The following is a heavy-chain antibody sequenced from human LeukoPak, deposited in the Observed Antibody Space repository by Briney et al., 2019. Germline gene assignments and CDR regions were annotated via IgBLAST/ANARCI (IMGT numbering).Heavy chain of an antibody. J-gene: IGHJ4*02. D-gene: IGHD6-19*01. Sequence: RESLKISCKGSGYSFSIYWIGWVRQMPGKGLEWMGIIYPGDSETRYSPSFQGQVTISADKSISTAYLQWSSLKASDTAMYYCARRDSSGWSYSWGQGTLVTVSS. CDR2: IYPGDSET. CDR1: GYSFSIYW. CDR3: ARRDSSGWSYS. V-gene: IGHV5-51*01.